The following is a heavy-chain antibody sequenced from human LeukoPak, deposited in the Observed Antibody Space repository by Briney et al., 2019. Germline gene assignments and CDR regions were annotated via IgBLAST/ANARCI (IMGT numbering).Heavy chain of an antibody. D-gene: IGHD4-11*01. CDR3: AGASTVPYNWFDP. J-gene: IGHJ5*02. Sequence: SVKVSCKASGGTFSSYTISWVRQAPGQGLEWMGRIIPILGIANYAQKFQGRVTITADKSTITAYMELSSLRSEDTAVYYCAGASTVPYNWFDPWGQGTLVTVSS. V-gene: IGHV1-69*02. CDR1: GGTFSSYT. CDR2: IIPILGIA.